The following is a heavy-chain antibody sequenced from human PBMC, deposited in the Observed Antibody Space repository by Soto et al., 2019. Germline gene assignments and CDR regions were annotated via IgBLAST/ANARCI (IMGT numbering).Heavy chain of an antibody. CDR2: ISYRGNT. V-gene: IGHV4-30-4*01. Sequence: QVQLQESGPGLVKPSQTLSLTCTVSGGSISSGDYYWSWIRQPPGKGLEWIGYISYRGNTDYTPSLKSLITISIDTSRNQLSLKLTSVTAADTAVYYCVRNWRYNYGFYGVDVWGQGTTVIVSS. J-gene: IGHJ6*02. CDR1: GGSISSGDYY. D-gene: IGHD5-18*01. CDR3: VRNWRYNYGFYGVDV.